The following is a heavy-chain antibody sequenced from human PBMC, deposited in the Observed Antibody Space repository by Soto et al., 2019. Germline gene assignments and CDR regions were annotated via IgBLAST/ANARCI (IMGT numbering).Heavy chain of an antibody. Sequence: EVQLVESGGGLVQPGGSLRISCAASGFTVSSNYMTWVRQAPGKGLEWVSVIFYGGSTYYADSVKGRFTISRDNSKNMLYLHMNSLRAEDTAVYYWATTWMGVTLYYYYYGMDVWGQGTTVTVSS. CDR2: IFYGGST. CDR1: GFTVSSNY. V-gene: IGHV3-66*01. D-gene: IGHD1-26*01. J-gene: IGHJ6*02. CDR3: ATTWMGVTLYYYYYGMDV.